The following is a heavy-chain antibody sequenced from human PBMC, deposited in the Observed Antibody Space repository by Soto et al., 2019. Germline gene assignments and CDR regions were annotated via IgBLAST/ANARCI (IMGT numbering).Heavy chain of an antibody. D-gene: IGHD3-10*01. Sequence: QVQLVQSGAEVKKPGASVKVSCKASGYTFTSYYMHWVRQAPGQGLEWMGIINPSGGSTSYAQKFQGRVTMTRDTSTSTVYMELSSLRSEDTALYYCARGPLYYGSGDKSVYFDYWGQGTLVTVSS. CDR1: GYTFTSYY. V-gene: IGHV1-46*01. J-gene: IGHJ4*02. CDR3: ARGPLYYGSGDKSVYFDY. CDR2: INPSGGST.